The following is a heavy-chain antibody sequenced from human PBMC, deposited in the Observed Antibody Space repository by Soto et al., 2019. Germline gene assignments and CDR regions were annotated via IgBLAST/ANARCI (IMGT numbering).Heavy chain of an antibody. Sequence: GGSLRLSCEASGFTFINYAMSWVRQSPGKGLEWVSSISDTGGDSYYADSMDGRFTVSRDNSKNTLYLQINSLRAEDTAICYCVRDLYRSATMPCLDHWGQGALVTVSS. J-gene: IGHJ4*02. CDR2: ISDTGGDS. V-gene: IGHV3-23*01. CDR3: VRDLYRSATMPCLDH. D-gene: IGHD1-1*01. CDR1: GFTFINYA.